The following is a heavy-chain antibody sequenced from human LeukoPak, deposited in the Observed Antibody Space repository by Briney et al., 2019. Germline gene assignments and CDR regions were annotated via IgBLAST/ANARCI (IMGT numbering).Heavy chain of an antibody. CDR1: GFTVSSNY. J-gene: IGHJ5*02. Sequence: GGSLRLSCAASGFTVSSNYMIWVRQAPGKGLEWVSSISSRSSYIYYADSVKGRFTISRDNAKNSLYLQMNSLRAEDTAVYYCARDHGVFNSFGLEWLPNWFDPWGQGTLVTVSS. CDR3: ARDHGVFNSFGLEWLPNWFDP. D-gene: IGHD3-3*01. CDR2: ISSRSSYI. V-gene: IGHV3-21*01.